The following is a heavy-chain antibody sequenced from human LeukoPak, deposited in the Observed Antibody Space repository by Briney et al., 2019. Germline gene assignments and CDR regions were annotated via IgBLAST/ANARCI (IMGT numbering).Heavy chain of an antibody. J-gene: IGHJ5*02. CDR2: ITSDGGTT. V-gene: IGHV3-64D*09. CDR1: GFIFSTYN. D-gene: IGHD3-3*01. CDR3: VKDFGAGRPDP. Sequence: GGSLRLSCSASGFIFSTYNMHWIGQPPGKGLEYFSTITSDGGTTNYADSVKGRFTISRDNSKNTLYLQLSSLRPEDTAVYKCVKDFGAGRPDPWGQGTLVTVSS.